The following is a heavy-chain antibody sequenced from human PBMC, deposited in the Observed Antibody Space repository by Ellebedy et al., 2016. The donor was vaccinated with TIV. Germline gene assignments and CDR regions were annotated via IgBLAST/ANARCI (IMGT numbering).Heavy chain of an antibody. CDR3: ARRHISATGGAFDI. V-gene: IGHV4-39*01. Sequence: MPSETLSLTCTVSGGSISTRSYYWGWIRQPPGKGLEWIGSIYYSGSTYYNPSLKSRVAISVDTSKNQFSLRVNSVTAADTAVFYCARRHISATGGAFDIWGRGTRVTVSS. J-gene: IGHJ3*02. CDR2: IYYSGST. CDR1: GGSISTRSYY. D-gene: IGHD6-13*01.